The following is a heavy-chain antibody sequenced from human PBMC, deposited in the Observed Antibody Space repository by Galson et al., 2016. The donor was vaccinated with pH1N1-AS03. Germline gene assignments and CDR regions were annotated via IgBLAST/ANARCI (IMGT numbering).Heavy chain of an antibody. Sequence: SVKVSCKASGYTFTGNYLHWVRQAPGQGLEWVGWINPNSGDTSYAQKFQGRVTMTRDTSISAAFLELSRLRSDDTAVYYCTTDDYGDYRGTGAGTNDAFDMWGQGTMVTVSS. D-gene: IGHD4-17*01. CDR3: TTDDYGDYRGTGAGTNDAFDM. V-gene: IGHV1-2*02. CDR2: INPNSGDT. CDR1: GYTFTGNY. J-gene: IGHJ3*02.